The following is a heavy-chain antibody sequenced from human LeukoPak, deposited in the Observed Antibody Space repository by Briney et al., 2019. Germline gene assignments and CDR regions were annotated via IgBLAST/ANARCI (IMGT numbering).Heavy chain of an antibody. CDR1: GGSISGHY. CDR2: IYYSGKT. J-gene: IGHJ3*02. V-gene: IGHV4-59*11. Sequence: PSETLSLTCAVSGGSISGHYWSWIRQPPGKGLERIGYIYYSGKTYYSSSLRSRVTISLDTSKNHFSLRLTSVTAADTAVYYCARLLDNDRSGDPDTFDMWGQGTMVTVSS. D-gene: IGHD3-22*01. CDR3: ARLLDNDRSGDPDTFDM.